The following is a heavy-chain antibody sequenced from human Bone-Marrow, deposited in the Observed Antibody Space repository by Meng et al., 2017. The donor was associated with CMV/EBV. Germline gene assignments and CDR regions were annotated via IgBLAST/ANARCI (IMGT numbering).Heavy chain of an antibody. CDR3: ARRGGFGVVIINYYYGMDV. CDR2: ISYDGSNK. CDR1: GFTFSSYA. D-gene: IGHD3-3*01. J-gene: IGHJ6*02. V-gene: IGHV3-30-3*01. Sequence: GESLKISCAASGFTFSSYAMHWVRQAPGKGLEWVAVISYDGSNKYYADSVKGRFTISRDNFKNTLYLQMNSLRAEDTAVYYCARRGGFGVVIINYYYGMDVWGQGNTVTVSS.